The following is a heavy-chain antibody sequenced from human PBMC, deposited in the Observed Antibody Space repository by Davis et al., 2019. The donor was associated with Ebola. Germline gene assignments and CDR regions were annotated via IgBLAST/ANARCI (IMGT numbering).Heavy chain of an antibody. CDR1: GYTFTRYT. D-gene: IGHD5-24*01. CDR3: ARARDMATIGDYAMDV. Sequence: AASVKVSCKASGYTFTRYTMHWVRQAPGQRLEWMGWINAGNGNTKYSQKFQGRVTITADISTTAYMELSSLRSEDTAVYYCARARDMATIGDYAMDVWGQGTTVTVSS. CDR2: INAGNGNT. J-gene: IGHJ6*02. V-gene: IGHV1-3*01.